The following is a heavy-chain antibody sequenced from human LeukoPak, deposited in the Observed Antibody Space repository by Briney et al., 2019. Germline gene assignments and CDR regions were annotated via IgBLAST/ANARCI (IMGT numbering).Heavy chain of an antibody. D-gene: IGHD6-19*01. Sequence: ASVKVSCKASGYTFTDYYMHWVRQAPGQGLEWMGWINPNSGGTNYAQKFQGRVTMTRDTSISTAYMELSRLRSDDTAVYCCARFSGWYVFDYWGQGTLVTVSS. V-gene: IGHV1-2*02. CDR1: GYTFTDYY. CDR2: INPNSGGT. J-gene: IGHJ4*02. CDR3: ARFSGWYVFDY.